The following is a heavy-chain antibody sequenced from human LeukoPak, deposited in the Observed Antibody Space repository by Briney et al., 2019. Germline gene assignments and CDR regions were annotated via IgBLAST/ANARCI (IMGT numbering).Heavy chain of an antibody. V-gene: IGHV4-34*01. Sequence: HPSETLFLTCAVNGWSFSGYTCSWIRKPPGNRQESVGENTHSGSTNYNPCLKCRFTISVDMSMNQFSLKLSSVTAADTAVYYCARGLRTQGQEPAGYWGQGTLVTVSS. CDR2: NTHSGST. J-gene: IGHJ4*02. CDR3: ARGLRTQGQEPAGY. CDR1: GWSFSGYT.